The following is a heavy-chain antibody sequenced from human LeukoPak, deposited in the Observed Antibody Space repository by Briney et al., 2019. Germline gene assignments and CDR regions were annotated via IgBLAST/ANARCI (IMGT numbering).Heavy chain of an antibody. Sequence: GGSLRLSCAASGFTFSSYAMSWVRQAPGKGLEWVSAISGSGGSTYNADSVKGRFTISRDNSKNTLYLQMNSLRAEDTAVYYCAKSPSIAAAGTAFDYWGQGTLVTVSS. J-gene: IGHJ4*02. CDR2: ISGSGGST. V-gene: IGHV3-23*01. D-gene: IGHD6-13*01. CDR3: AKSPSIAAAGTAFDY. CDR1: GFTFSSYA.